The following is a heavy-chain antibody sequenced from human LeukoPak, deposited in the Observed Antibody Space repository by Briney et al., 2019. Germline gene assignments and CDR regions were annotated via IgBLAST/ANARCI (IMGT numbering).Heavy chain of an antibody. V-gene: IGHV4-30-4*08. Sequence: PSQTLSLTCTVSGGSISSGDYYWSWIRQPPGKGLEWIGYIYYSGSTYYNPSLKSRVTISVDTSKNQFSQKLSSVTAADTAVYYCARDFDFWSSRNNDAFDIWGQGTMVTVSS. CDR2: IYYSGST. J-gene: IGHJ3*02. CDR3: ARDFDFWSSRNNDAFDI. D-gene: IGHD3/OR15-3a*01. CDR1: GGSISSGDYY.